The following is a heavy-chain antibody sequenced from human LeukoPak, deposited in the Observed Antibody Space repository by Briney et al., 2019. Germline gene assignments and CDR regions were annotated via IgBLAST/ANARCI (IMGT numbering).Heavy chain of an antibody. D-gene: IGHD4-23*01. J-gene: IGHJ4*02. CDR3: AREFGGNSPAYDY. CDR2: ISPYNGNT. Sequence: ASVKVSCKASGYTFTSYAMNWVRQAPGQGLEWMGWISPYNGNTHYAQKVQGRVTMTTDTSTSTAYMELRSLRSDDTAVYYCAREFGGNSPAYDYWGQGTLVTVSS. CDR1: GYTFTSYA. V-gene: IGHV1-18*01.